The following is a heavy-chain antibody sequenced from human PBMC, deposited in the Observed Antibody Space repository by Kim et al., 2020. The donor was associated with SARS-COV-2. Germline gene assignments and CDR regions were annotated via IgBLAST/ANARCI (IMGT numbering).Heavy chain of an antibody. D-gene: IGHD3-9*01. CDR1: GFTFSSYS. Sequence: GGSLRLSCAASGFTFSSYSMNWVRQAPGKGLEWVSYISSSSSTIYYADSVKGRFTISRDNAKNSLYLQMNSLRAEDTAVYYCASSYYDILTGPEAYFDYWGQGTLVTVSS. V-gene: IGHV3-48*04. CDR2: ISSSSSTI. CDR3: ASSYYDILTGPEAYFDY. J-gene: IGHJ4*02.